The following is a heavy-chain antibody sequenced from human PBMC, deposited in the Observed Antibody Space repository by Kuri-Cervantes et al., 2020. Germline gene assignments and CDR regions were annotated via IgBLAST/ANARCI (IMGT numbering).Heavy chain of an antibody. CDR2: IIPIFGTA. J-gene: IGHJ6*02. Sequence: SVKVSCKASGGTLSSYAISWVRQAPGQGLEWMGGIIPIFGTANYAQKFQGRVTITADESTSTAYMELRSLRSDDTAVYYCARARGYSYGEWGYYYYGMDVCGQGTTVTVSS. V-gene: IGHV1-69*13. CDR3: ARARGYSYGEWGYYYYGMDV. D-gene: IGHD5-18*01. CDR1: GGTLSSYA.